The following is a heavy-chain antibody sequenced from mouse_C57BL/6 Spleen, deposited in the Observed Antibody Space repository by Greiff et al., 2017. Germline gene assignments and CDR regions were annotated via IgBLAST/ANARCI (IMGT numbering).Heavy chain of an antibody. CDR3: ARSGGITTVVATNFDY. D-gene: IGHD1-1*01. CDR2: IHPNSGST. V-gene: IGHV1-64*01. CDR1: GYTFTSYW. Sequence: QVQLQQPGAELVKPGASVKLSCKASGYTFTSYWMHWVKQRPGQGLEWIGMIHPNSGSTNYNEKFKSKATLTVDKSSSTAYMQLSSLTSEDSAVYYGARSGGITTVVATNFDYWGQGTTLTVSS. J-gene: IGHJ2*01.